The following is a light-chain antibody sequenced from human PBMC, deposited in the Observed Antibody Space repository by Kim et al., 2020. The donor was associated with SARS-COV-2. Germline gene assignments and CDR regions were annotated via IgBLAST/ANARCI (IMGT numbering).Light chain of an antibody. CDR1: NLGDKY. Sequence: VSPGQTASITCSGDNLGDKYACWYQQKPGQSPVLVIYQDTKRPSGIPERFSGSNSGNTATLTISGTQAMDEADYYCQAWDSSTKVFGTGTKVTVL. CDR3: QAWDSSTKV. CDR2: QDT. V-gene: IGLV3-1*01. J-gene: IGLJ1*01.